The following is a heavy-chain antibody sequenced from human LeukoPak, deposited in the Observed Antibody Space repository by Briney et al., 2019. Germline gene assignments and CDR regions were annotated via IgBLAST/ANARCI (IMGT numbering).Heavy chain of an antibody. V-gene: IGHV3-23*01. CDR2: ISGNGGDT. CDR1: GFTFSSYA. Sequence: GGSLRLSCAASGFTFSSYAMSWVRQAPGKGREWVSAISGNGGDTYHADSLKGRFTISRDNSKNTLYLQMSSLRAEDTAVYYCAKFVLPKQPSPFDYWGQGTLVSVSS. J-gene: IGHJ4*02. D-gene: IGHD1/OR15-1a*01. CDR3: AKFVLPKQPSPFDY.